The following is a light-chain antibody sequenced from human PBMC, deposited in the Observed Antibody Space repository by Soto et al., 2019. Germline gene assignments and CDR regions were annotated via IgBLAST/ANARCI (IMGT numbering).Light chain of an antibody. V-gene: IGKV3-20*01. CDR1: QRVTNNY. CDR3: QQYVISPLT. CDR2: GAS. J-gene: IGKJ4*01. Sequence: EIVLTQSPDTLSLSPGERATLSCRASQRVTNNYLAWYQQKPGQAPRLLIYGASSRATGIPDRFSGSGAGTDFTLTVSRLEPEDFAVYYCQQYVISPLTFGGGTKVDIK.